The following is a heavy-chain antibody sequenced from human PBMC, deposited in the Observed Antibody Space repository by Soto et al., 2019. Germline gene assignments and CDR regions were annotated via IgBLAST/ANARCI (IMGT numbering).Heavy chain of an antibody. V-gene: IGHV1-69*12. CDR2: IIPIFGTI. CDR1: GGTFRTYA. CDR3: AKGAVAGTPTSYYYYGMDV. Sequence: QVQLLQSGAEVKKPGSSVRVSCEASGGTFRTYAISWVRQAPGQGLEWMGEIIPIFGTINYAQKFQGRLTISADESTATVYMDLRGLRSDDTALYYCAKGAVAGTPTSYYYYGMDVWGQGTTVTVSS. D-gene: IGHD6-19*01. J-gene: IGHJ6*02.